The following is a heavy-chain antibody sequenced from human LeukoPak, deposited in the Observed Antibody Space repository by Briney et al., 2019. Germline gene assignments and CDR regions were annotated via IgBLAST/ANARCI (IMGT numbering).Heavy chain of an antibody. CDR3: ARALSDDCSGGSCYLFDY. D-gene: IGHD2-15*01. CDR2: IYYSGRT. Sequence: PSETLSLTCTVSGGSISSGGYYWSWIRQHPGKGLEWIGYIYYSGRTYYNPSLKSRVTISVDTSKNQFSLKLSSVTAADTAVYYCARALSDDCSGGSCYLFDYWGQGTLVTVSS. CDR1: GGSISSGGYY. V-gene: IGHV4-31*03. J-gene: IGHJ4*02.